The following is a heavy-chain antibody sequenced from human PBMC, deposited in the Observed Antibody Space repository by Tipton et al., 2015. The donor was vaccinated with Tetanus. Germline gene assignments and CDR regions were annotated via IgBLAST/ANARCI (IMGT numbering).Heavy chain of an antibody. CDR1: GESFSGYY. Sequence: TLSLTCAVYGESFSGYYWSWIRQPPGKGLEWIGEIDHSGSTNYNPSLKSRVTISVDTSKNQFSLKLSSVTAADTAVYYCARVDYTFDYWGQGTLVTVSS. CDR2: IDHSGST. CDR3: ARVDYTFDY. D-gene: IGHD4-11*01. V-gene: IGHV4-34*01. J-gene: IGHJ4*02.